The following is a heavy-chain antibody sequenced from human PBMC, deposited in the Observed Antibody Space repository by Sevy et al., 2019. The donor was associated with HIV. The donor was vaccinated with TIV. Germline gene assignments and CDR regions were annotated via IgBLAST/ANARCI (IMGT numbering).Heavy chain of an antibody. Sequence: ASVKVSCKASGGTFSSYAISWVRQAPGQGLEWMGRIIPIFGTANYAQKFQGRVTITADESTSTAYMELSSLRSEDTAVYYCARVGSQEGPEYYYDSSCSFDYWGQGTLVTVSS. V-gene: IGHV1-69*13. CDR2: IIPIFGTA. D-gene: IGHD3-22*01. CDR3: ARVGSQEGPEYYYDSSCSFDY. J-gene: IGHJ4*02. CDR1: GGTFSSYA.